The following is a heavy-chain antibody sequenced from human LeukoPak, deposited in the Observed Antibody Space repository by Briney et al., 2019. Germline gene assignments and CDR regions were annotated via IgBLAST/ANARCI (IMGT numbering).Heavy chain of an antibody. Sequence: GRSLRLSCAASGFTFSSYAMHWVRQAPGKGLEWVAVISYDGSNKYYADSVKGRFTISRDNAKNSLYLQMNSLRAEDTAVYYCATLGYCSGGSCPYYYYGMDVWGQGTTVTVSS. CDR2: ISYDGSNK. V-gene: IGHV3-30*04. CDR1: GFTFSSYA. D-gene: IGHD2-15*01. J-gene: IGHJ6*02. CDR3: ATLGYCSGGSCPYYYYGMDV.